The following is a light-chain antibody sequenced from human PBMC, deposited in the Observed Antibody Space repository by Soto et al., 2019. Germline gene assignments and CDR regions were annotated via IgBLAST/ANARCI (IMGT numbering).Light chain of an antibody. Sequence: DIQMTQSPSTLSASVGDRVTITCRASQSISSWLAWYQQKPGKAPKLLIYKASSLESGVPARFSGSGSGTEFPLSISSLQPDDFATYFCQQFSGYPFTFGPGTKLDIK. CDR1: QSISSW. V-gene: IGKV1-5*03. J-gene: IGKJ3*01. CDR2: KAS. CDR3: QQFSGYPFT.